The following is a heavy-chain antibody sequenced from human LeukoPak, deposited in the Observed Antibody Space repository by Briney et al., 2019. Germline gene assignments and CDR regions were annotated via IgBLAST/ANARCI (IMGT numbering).Heavy chain of an antibody. CDR1: GGSISSYY. CDR2: IYYSGST. Sequence: SETLSLTCSVSGGSISSYYWSWIRQPPGKGVEWIGYIYYSGSTNYNPSLKSRVTISLDTSKSQFSLKLTSVTAADKAVYYCARAPIPYDRSRTDYRFDPWGQGTLVTVAS. CDR3: ARAPIPYDRSRTDYRFDP. D-gene: IGHD3-16*01. J-gene: IGHJ5*02. V-gene: IGHV4-59*01.